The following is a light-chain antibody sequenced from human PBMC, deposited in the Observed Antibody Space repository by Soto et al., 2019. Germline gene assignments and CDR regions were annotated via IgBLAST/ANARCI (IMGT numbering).Light chain of an antibody. V-gene: IGKV1-5*01. CDR3: QQSYSTPRLT. J-gene: IGKJ4*01. CDR2: AAS. Sequence: DIQMTQSPATLSASVVDRVTITCRASESIDNWLAWYQQKPGKAPKLLIFAASTLVRGVPSKFSGRGSGTEFTLTISSLQPEDFATYYCQQSYSTPRLTFGGGTKVDIK. CDR1: ESIDNW.